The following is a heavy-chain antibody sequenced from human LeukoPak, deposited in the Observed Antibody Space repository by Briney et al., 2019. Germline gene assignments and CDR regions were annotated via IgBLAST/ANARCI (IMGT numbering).Heavy chain of an antibody. CDR1: GYTFTGYY. V-gene: IGHV1-2*06. CDR3: ARDRGLTSIAASA. J-gene: IGHJ5*02. Sequence: ASVKVSCKASGYTFTGYYMHWVRQAPGQGLEWMGRINPNSGGTNYAQKFQGRVTMTRDTSISTAYMELSRLRSDDTAVYYCARDRGLTSIAASAWGQGTLVTVSS. D-gene: IGHD6-6*01. CDR2: INPNSGGT.